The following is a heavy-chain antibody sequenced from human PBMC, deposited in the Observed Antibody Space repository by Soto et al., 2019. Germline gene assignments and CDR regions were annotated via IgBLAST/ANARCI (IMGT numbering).Heavy chain of an antibody. CDR1: GGTFRGYY. CDR2: INHSGST. CDR3: ARGRRGLLWFGEDNPRNWFDP. Sequence: SETLSLTCAVDGGTFRGYYWSWIRKHPGKGLGWIGEINHSGSTNYNPSLKSRVTISVDTSKNQFSLKLSSVTAADTAVYYCARGRRGLLWFGEDNPRNWFDPWGQGTLVTVSS. J-gene: IGHJ5*02. V-gene: IGHV4-34*01. D-gene: IGHD3-10*01.